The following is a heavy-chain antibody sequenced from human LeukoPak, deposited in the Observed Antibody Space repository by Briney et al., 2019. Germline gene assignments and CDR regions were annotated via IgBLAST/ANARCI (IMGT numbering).Heavy chain of an antibody. D-gene: IGHD3-10*01. CDR1: GYTFTSYY. V-gene: IGHV1-46*01. J-gene: IGHJ5*02. CDR2: INPSGGST. Sequence: GASVKVSCKASGYTFTSYYMHWVRQAPGQGLEWMGIINPSGGSTSYAQKLQDRVTMTRDTSTSTVYMELSSLRSEDTAVYYCARDPCDGSGQTWFDLWGQGTLVTVSS. CDR3: ARDPCDGSGQTWFDL.